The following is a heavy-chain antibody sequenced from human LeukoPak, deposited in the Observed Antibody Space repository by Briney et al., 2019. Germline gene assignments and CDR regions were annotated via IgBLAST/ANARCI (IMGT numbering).Heavy chain of an antibody. D-gene: IGHD3-22*01. CDR2: IYYSGNT. CDR1: GGSFSGYY. J-gene: IGHJ6*03. V-gene: IGHV4-34*01. Sequence: PSETLSLTCAVYGGSFSGYYWGWIRQPPGKGLEWIGSIYYSGNTDYNPSLKSRVTISVETSKNQFSLKVSSVTAADTAIYYCARDRFDDSSGYYYHYSYYMDVWGKGTTVTVSS. CDR3: ARDRFDDSSGYYYHYSYYMDV.